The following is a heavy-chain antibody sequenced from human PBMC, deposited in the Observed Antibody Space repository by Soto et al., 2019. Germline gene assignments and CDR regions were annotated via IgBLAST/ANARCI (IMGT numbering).Heavy chain of an antibody. CDR3: ARGVGGYGAGFDY. CDR2: IYSGGST. J-gene: IGHJ4*02. Sequence: EVQLVESGGGLVQPGGSLRLSCAASGFTVSSNYMSWVRQAPGKGLEWVSVIYSGGSTYYADSVKGRFTISRHNSKNTLYLQMNGLRAEDTAMYYCARGVGGYGAGFDYWGQGTLVTVSS. CDR1: GFTVSSNY. V-gene: IGHV3-53*04. D-gene: IGHD5-12*01.